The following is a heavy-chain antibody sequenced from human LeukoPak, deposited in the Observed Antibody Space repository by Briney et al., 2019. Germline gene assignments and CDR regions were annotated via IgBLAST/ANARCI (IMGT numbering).Heavy chain of an antibody. CDR2: ISYDGSNK. D-gene: IGHD1-26*01. CDR1: GFTFSSYG. CDR3: ARGWELRPCDY. J-gene: IGHJ4*02. V-gene: IGHV3-30*03. Sequence: GGSLRLSCAASGFTFSSYGMHWVRQAPGKGLEWVAVISYDGSNKYHADSVKGRFTISRDNSKNTLYLQMNSLRAEDTAVYYCARGWELRPCDYWGQGTLVTVSS.